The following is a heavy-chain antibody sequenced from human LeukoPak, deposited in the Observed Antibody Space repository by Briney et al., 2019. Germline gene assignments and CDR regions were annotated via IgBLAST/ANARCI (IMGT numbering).Heavy chain of an antibody. CDR3: AIRAHAYYYYYMDV. V-gene: IGHV3-23*01. CDR2: ISGSGGST. CDR1: GFTFSSYA. D-gene: IGHD4-17*01. J-gene: IGHJ6*03. Sequence: GGSLRLSCAASGFTFSSYAMSWARQAPGKGLEWVSAISGSGGSTYYADSVKGRFTISRDNSKNTLYLQMNSLRAEDTAVYYCAIRAHAYYYYYMDVRGKGTTVTVSS.